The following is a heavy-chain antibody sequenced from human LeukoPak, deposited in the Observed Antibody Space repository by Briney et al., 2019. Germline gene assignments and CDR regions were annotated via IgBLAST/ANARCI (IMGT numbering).Heavy chain of an antibody. CDR3: ARIDCSSASCYTWSFDY. V-gene: IGHV3-7*03. Sequence: PGGSLRLSCAASGFTLSSYWMSWVRQAPGKGLEWVANIKQDGSEKYYVDSVKGRFTISRDNAKNSLYLQMNSLRAEDTAVYYCARIDCSSASCYTWSFDYWGQGTLVTVSS. CDR2: IKQDGSEK. CDR1: GFTLSSYW. J-gene: IGHJ4*02. D-gene: IGHD2-2*02.